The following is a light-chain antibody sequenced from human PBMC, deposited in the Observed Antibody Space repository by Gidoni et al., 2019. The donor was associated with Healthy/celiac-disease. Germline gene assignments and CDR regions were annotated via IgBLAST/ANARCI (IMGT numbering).Light chain of an antibody. V-gene: IGKV1-39*01. CDR3: QQSCSTLYT. CDR2: AAS. CDR1: QSISSY. Sequence: SPSSLSASVGDRVTITCRASQSISSYLNWYQQKPGKAPKLLIYAASSLQSGVPSRFSGSGSGTDFTLTISSLQPEDFATYYCQQSCSTLYTFGQGTKLEIK. J-gene: IGKJ2*01.